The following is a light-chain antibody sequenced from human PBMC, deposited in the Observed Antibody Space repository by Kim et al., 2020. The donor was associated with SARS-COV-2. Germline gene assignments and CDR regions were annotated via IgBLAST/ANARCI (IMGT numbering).Light chain of an antibody. CDR1: QSVIGL. V-gene: IGKV1-5*01. J-gene: IGKJ1*01. Sequence: AFVGDRVSITCRGSQSVIGLLARYQQKPGRAPKVLIYDAFTLESGVPSRFSGSGSGTEFTLTISSLQPDEFATYYCQQYDNYPWTFGQGTKVDIK. CDR2: DAF. CDR3: QQYDNYPWT.